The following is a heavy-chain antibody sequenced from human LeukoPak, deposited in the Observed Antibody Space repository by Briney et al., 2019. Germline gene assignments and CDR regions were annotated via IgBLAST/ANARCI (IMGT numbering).Heavy chain of an antibody. CDR1: GYTFTSYG. D-gene: IGHD2-15*01. Sequence: ASVKVSCKASGYTFTSYGISWVRQAPGQGLEWMGWISAYNGNTNYAQKLQGRVTMTTDTSTSTAYMELRSLRSDDTAVYYCARDIVVVVAAYWAPFDYWGQGTQVTVSS. CDR3: ARDIVVVVAAYWAPFDY. V-gene: IGHV1-18*01. J-gene: IGHJ4*02. CDR2: ISAYNGNT.